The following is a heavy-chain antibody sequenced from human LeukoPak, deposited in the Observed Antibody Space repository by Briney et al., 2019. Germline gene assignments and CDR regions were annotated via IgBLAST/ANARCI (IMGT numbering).Heavy chain of an antibody. CDR1: RYTFTGYY. CDR3: ARAQEYSGYDCGY. CDR2: INPNSGVT. V-gene: IGHV1-2*02. J-gene: IGHJ4*02. Sequence: ASVKVSCKASRYTFTGYYMHWVRQAPGQGLEWMGWINPNSGVTDYAQNFQGRVTMTRDTSISTAYVELSRLRSDDTAVYYCARAQEYSGYDCGYWGQGTLVTVSS. D-gene: IGHD5-12*01.